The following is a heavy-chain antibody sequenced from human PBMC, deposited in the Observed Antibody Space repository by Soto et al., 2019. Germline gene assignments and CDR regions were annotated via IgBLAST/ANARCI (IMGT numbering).Heavy chain of an antibody. CDR1: GGSFSSYY. CDR2: INHSGST. D-gene: IGHD6-13*01. Sequence: PSETLSLTCAVYGGSFSSYYWSWIRQPPGKGLEWIGEINHSGSTNYNPSLKSRVTISVDTSKNQFSLKLSSVTAADTAVYYCARGKAIAAAGTPFDYWGQGTLVTVSS. J-gene: IGHJ4*02. V-gene: IGHV4-34*01. CDR3: ARGKAIAAAGTPFDY.